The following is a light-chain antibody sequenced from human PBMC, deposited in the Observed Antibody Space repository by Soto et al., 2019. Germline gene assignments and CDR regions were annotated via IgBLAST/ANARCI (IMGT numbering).Light chain of an antibody. J-gene: IGKJ4*01. Sequence: KTQSPSSLSASVGDRVTITCRASQSISSYLNWYQQKPGKAPKLLIYAASSLQSGVPSRFSGSGSGTDFTLTISSLQPEDFATYYCQQSYSTLTFGGGTKV. CDR3: QQSYSTLT. CDR2: AAS. V-gene: IGKV1-39*01. CDR1: QSISSY.